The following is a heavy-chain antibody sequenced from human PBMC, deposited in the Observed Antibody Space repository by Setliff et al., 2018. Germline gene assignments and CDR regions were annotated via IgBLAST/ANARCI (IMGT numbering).Heavy chain of an antibody. D-gene: IGHD3-3*01. Sequence: SETLSLTCGVSGISISSGHYWGWIRQPPGKGLEWIATIYHKGRTYYNPSLDSRVTISLDTSKNHFSLRLSSVTAADAAVYYCASPRRDDLDSPFDAFDIWGQGTKVTVSS. CDR1: GISISSGHY. J-gene: IGHJ3*02. CDR2: IYHKGRT. CDR3: ASPRRDDLDSPFDAFDI. V-gene: IGHV4-38-2*01.